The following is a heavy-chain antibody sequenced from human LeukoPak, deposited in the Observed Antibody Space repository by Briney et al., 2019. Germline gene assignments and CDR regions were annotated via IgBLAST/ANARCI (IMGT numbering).Heavy chain of an antibody. J-gene: IGHJ4*02. V-gene: IGHV1-69*04. CDR2: IIPILGIA. CDR1: GGTFSSYA. CDR3: ARAVSGLELPLDY. Sequence: ASVKVSCKASGGTFSSYAISWVRQAPGQGLEWMGRIIPILGIANYAQKFQGRVTITADKSTSTAYMELSSLRSEDTAVYYCARAVSGLELPLDYWGQGTLVTVSS. D-gene: IGHD1-7*01.